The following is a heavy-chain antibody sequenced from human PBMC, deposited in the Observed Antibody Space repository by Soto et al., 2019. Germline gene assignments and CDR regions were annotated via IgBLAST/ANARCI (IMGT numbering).Heavy chain of an antibody. Sequence: QVQLVQSGAEVKKPGSSVKVSCKASGGTFSSYAISWVRQAPGQGLEWMGGIIPIFGTANYAQKFQGRVTITADESTSTAYRELGSLRSEDPAVYYCASPDSYGSGSYDYWGQGTLVTVSS. J-gene: IGHJ4*02. CDR2: IIPIFGTA. CDR1: GGTFSSYA. CDR3: ASPDSYGSGSYDY. V-gene: IGHV1-69*12. D-gene: IGHD3-10*01.